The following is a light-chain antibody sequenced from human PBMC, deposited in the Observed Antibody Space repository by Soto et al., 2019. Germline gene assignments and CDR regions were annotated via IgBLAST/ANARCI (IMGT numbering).Light chain of an antibody. V-gene: IGLV3-21*04. CDR1: KIGSKS. Sequence: SYELTQPPSVSVAPGQTARITCGGNKIGSKSVHWYQQKAGQAPVVVISFDRDRPSGIPERFSGSNSGNTATLTISRVEAGDEADYYCQVWDSSSDAFVFGTGTKVTVL. CDR2: FDR. J-gene: IGLJ1*01. CDR3: QVWDSSSDAFV.